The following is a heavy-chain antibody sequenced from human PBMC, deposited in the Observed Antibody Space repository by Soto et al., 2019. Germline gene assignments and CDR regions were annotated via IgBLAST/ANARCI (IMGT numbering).Heavy chain of an antibody. D-gene: IGHD3-22*01. CDR1: GGTFSSYA. CDR2: IIPIFDTA. J-gene: IGHJ6*02. V-gene: IGHV1-69*12. CDR3: AGHSSGVPGYYYGMDV. Sequence: QVQLVQSGAEVKKPGSSVKVSCKASGGTFSSYAISWVRQAPGQGLEWMGGIIPIFDTADYAQKFQGRVTITADEPTNTAYMERSSLRSEDTAVYYCAGHSSGVPGYYYGMDVWCQGTTVTVSS.